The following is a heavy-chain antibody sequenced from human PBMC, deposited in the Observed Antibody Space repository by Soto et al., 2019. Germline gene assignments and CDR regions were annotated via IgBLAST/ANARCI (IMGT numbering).Heavy chain of an antibody. J-gene: IGHJ3*02. D-gene: IGHD1-26*01. Sequence: LRLSCAASGFTFSSYAMSWVRQAPGKGLEWVSAISGSGGSTYYADSVKGRFTISRDNSKNTLYLQMNSLRAEDTAVYYCAKDRESYYGAFDIWGQGTMVTVSS. V-gene: IGHV3-23*01. CDR1: GFTFSSYA. CDR3: AKDRESYYGAFDI. CDR2: ISGSGGST.